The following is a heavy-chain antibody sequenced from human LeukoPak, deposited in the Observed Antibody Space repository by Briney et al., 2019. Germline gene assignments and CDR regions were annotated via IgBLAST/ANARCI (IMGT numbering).Heavy chain of an antibody. J-gene: IGHJ4*02. CDR3: ARISLAPSDNFDS. CDR2: ISGGGGST. Sequence: QTGGSLRLSCAASGFTFSSYAMSWVRQAPGKGLEWVSAISGGGGSTYYADSVKGRFAISRDDSKNTLYLQMNSLRAEDTAVYYCARISLAPSDNFDSWGQGTLVTVSS. V-gene: IGHV3-23*01. CDR1: GFTFSSYA. D-gene: IGHD1-1*01.